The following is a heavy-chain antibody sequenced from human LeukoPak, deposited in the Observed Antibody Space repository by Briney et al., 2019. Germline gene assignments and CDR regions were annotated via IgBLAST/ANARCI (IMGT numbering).Heavy chain of an antibody. V-gene: IGHV1-18*01. CDR3: ARDLLWLGYYDILTGSYYYGMDV. J-gene: IGHJ6*02. CDR2: ISAYNGNT. Sequence: GASVKVSCKASGYTFTSYGISWVRQAPGQGLEWMGWISAYNGNTNYAQKLQGRVTMTTDTSPSTAYMELRSLRSDDTAVYYCARDLLWLGYYDILTGSYYYGMDVWGQGTTVTVSS. CDR1: GYTFTSYG. D-gene: IGHD3-9*01.